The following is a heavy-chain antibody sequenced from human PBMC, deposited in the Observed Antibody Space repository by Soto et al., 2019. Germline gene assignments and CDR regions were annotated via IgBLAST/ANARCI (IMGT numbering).Heavy chain of an antibody. CDR2: IWYDGSNK. CDR1: GFTFSSYG. D-gene: IGHD5-18*01. V-gene: IGHV3-33*01. J-gene: IGHJ4*02. Sequence: PGGSLRLSCAASGFTFSSYGMHWVRQAPGKGLEWVAVIWYDGSNKYYADSVKGRFTISRDNSKNTLYLQMNGLRAEDTAVYYCARDKLAMVYYFDYWGQGTLVTVSS. CDR3: ARDKLAMVYYFDY.